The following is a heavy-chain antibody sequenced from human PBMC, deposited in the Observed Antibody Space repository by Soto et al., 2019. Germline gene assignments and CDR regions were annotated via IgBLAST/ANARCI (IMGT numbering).Heavy chain of an antibody. D-gene: IGHD6-6*01. CDR1: GGSISSGGYS. Sequence: QLQLQESGSGLVKPSQTLSLTCAVSGGSISSGGYSWSWIRQPPGKGLEWIGYIYHSGSTYYNPSLTSRVTISVDRSKHQFSLKVSSVTAADTAVYYCAGGIAARPLGYWGQGTLVTVSS. CDR2: IYHSGST. J-gene: IGHJ4*02. CDR3: AGGIAARPLGY. V-gene: IGHV4-30-2*01.